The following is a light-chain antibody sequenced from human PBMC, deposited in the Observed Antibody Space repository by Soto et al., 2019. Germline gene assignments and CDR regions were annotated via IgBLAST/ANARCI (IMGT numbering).Light chain of an antibody. Sequence: QSALTQPASVSGSPGQSITISCTGTSSDVGSYNLVSWYQHHPGKVPKLMIFEVSKRHSGVSNRFSGSKSGDTASLTISGLQAEDEADYYCCSYAGSSTFYVFGTGTKVTVL. V-gene: IGLV2-23*02. CDR2: EVS. CDR1: SSDVGSYNL. J-gene: IGLJ1*01. CDR3: CSYAGSSTFYV.